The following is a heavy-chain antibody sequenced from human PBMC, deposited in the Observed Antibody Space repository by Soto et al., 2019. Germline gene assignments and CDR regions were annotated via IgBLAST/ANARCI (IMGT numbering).Heavy chain of an antibody. V-gene: IGHV3-30*18. CDR2: ISYDGSNK. J-gene: IGHJ4*02. D-gene: IGHD2-15*01. CDR3: AKDPKVVVAATSGDY. Sequence: PGGSLRLSCAASGFTFSSYGMHWVRQAPGKGLEWVAVISYDGSNKYYADSVKGRFTISRDNSKNTLYLQMNSLRAEDTAVYYCAKDPKVVVAATSGDYWGQGTLVTVSS. CDR1: GFTFSSYG.